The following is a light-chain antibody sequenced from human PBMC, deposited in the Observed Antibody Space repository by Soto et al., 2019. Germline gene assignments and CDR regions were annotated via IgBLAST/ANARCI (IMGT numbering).Light chain of an antibody. Sequence: DIVMTQSPLSLPVTPGEPASISCRSSQSLLHSNGYNYLHWYLQKPGQSPQLLIYLGSNRASGVPDRFSGSGSGTDFTLKISRVEAEHVGVYYCMQALQTPSTFGQGTKVDIK. CDR2: LGS. J-gene: IGKJ1*01. CDR3: MQALQTPST. CDR1: QSLLHSNGYNY. V-gene: IGKV2-28*01.